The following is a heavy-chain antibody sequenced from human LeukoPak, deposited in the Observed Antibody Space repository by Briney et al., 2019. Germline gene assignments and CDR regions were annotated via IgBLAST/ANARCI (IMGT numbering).Heavy chain of an antibody. CDR1: TFTFSSYG. CDR3: ANTMYSSAWSPFDY. Sequence: GGSLRLSCTASTFTFSSYGMHWVRQAPGKGLEWVAFIQYDGNKRYYADSVKGRFTISRDNSKNTLYLQMNSLRPEDTALYYCANTMYSSAWSPFDYWGRGTLVTVSS. J-gene: IGHJ4*02. CDR2: IQYDGNKR. V-gene: IGHV3-30*02. D-gene: IGHD6-19*01.